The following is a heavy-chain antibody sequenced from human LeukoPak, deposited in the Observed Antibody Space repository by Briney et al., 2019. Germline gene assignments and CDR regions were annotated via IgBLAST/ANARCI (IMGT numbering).Heavy chain of an antibody. CDR2: ISMNVQTT. J-gene: IGHJ4*02. CDR1: GFTFTSHV. V-gene: IGHV3-64D*06. Sequence: GGSLRLSCSASGFTFTSHVMHWVRQAPGKGLQYVSGISMNVQTTYYAGSVKGRFTISRDSSKNTVYLQMNSLTAEDTAVYYCVREGLERRHKFDYWGQGTLVSVSS. CDR3: VREGLERRHKFDY. D-gene: IGHD1-1*01.